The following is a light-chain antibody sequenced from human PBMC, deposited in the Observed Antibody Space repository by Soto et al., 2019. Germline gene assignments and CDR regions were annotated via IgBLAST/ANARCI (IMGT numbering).Light chain of an antibody. CDR2: EVI. J-gene: IGLJ1*01. Sequence: QSVLTRPASVSGSPGHSITISCTGTSSDVGGYNYVSWYQQHPGKAPKLMIYEVISRPSGVSDRFSGSKSGNTASLTISGLQAEDEADYYCSSYSSTTTLYVFGTGTKLTVL. CDR1: SSDVGGYNY. V-gene: IGLV2-14*01. CDR3: SSYSSTTTLYV.